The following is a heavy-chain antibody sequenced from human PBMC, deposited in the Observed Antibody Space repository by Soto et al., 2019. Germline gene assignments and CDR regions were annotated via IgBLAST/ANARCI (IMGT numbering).Heavy chain of an antibody. CDR2: IDYSGST. D-gene: IGHD2-2*02. Sequence: PSETLSLTCTVSGDSISSGGYYWSWIRQHPGKGLEWIGYIDYSGSTYYNPSLKSRVTMSIDTSKNQFSLNLSSVTAADTAVFYCARGGYCRGSSCYTPVHWLDPWGQGTLVTVYS. V-gene: IGHV4-31*03. CDR3: ARGGYCRGSSCYTPVHWLDP. CDR1: GDSISSGGYY. J-gene: IGHJ5*02.